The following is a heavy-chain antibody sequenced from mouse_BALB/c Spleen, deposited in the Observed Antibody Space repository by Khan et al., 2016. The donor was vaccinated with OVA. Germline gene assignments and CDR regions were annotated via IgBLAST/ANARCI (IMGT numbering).Heavy chain of an antibody. CDR3: ARQPYYHYYIMDY. D-gene: IGHD2-10*01. CDR1: GFSLANYG. CDR2: IWSDGTT. V-gene: IGHV2-6-1*01. J-gene: IGHJ4*01. Sequence: VQLQESEPGLVAPSQSLSITCTISGFSLANYGVHWVRQPPGKGLEWLVVIWSDGTTTYNSALKSRLSISRDNSKSQVFLKMNSLQTDDTAMYYCARQPYYHYYIMDYWGQGTSVTVSS.